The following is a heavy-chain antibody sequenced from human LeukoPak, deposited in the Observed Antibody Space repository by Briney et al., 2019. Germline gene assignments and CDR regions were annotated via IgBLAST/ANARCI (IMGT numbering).Heavy chain of an antibody. CDR3: ARESDDSSGYYYRWFDP. D-gene: IGHD3-22*01. Sequence: SETLSLTCTVSGGSISSYYWSWIRQPAGKGLERIGRIYTSGSTNYNPSLKSRVTMSVDTSKNQFSLKLSSVTAADTAVYYCARESDDSSGYYYRWFDPWGQGTLVTVSS. CDR1: GGSISSYY. J-gene: IGHJ5*02. V-gene: IGHV4-4*07. CDR2: IYTSGST.